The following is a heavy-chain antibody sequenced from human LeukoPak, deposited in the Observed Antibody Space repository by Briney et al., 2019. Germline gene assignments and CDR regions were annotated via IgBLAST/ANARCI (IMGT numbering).Heavy chain of an antibody. V-gene: IGHV3-23*01. CDR1: GFTFSSYA. CDR2: ISGNGGST. CDR3: AKVYCDSVGYYSPFDS. J-gene: IGHJ4*02. Sequence: GGSLRLSCAASGFTFSSYAMSWVRQAPRKGLEWVSGISGNGGSTFYADSVKGRFTISRDNSGNTLYLQMNSLRAEDTAVYYCAKVYCDSVGYYSPFDSWGQGTLVTVSS. D-gene: IGHD3-22*01.